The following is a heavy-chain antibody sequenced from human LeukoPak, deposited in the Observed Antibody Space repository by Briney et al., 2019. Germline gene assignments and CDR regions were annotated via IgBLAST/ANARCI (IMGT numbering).Heavy chain of an antibody. D-gene: IGHD1-26*01. CDR2: ISYDGSNK. V-gene: IGHV3-30*18. CDR3: AKDLGSYGVYYFDY. Sequence: PGRSLRLSCAASGFTFSSYGMHWARQAPGKGLEWVAVISYDGSNKYYADSAKGRFTISRDNSKNTLYLQMNSLRAEDTAVYYCAKDLGSYGVYYFDYWGQGTLVTVSS. CDR1: GFTFSSYG. J-gene: IGHJ4*02.